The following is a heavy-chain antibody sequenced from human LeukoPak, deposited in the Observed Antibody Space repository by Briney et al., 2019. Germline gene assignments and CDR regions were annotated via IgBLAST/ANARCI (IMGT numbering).Heavy chain of an antibody. J-gene: IGHJ4*02. Sequence: GGSLRLSCTASGLTFGDYAMSWVRQAPGKGLEWVGFIRSKAYGGTTEYAASVKGRFTISRDDSKSIAYLQMNSLKTEDTAVYYCTRDVLSDFWSGYSPVDYWGQGTLVTVSS. D-gene: IGHD3-3*01. CDR1: GLTFGDYA. CDR3: TRDVLSDFWSGYSPVDY. CDR2: IRSKAYGGTT. V-gene: IGHV3-49*04.